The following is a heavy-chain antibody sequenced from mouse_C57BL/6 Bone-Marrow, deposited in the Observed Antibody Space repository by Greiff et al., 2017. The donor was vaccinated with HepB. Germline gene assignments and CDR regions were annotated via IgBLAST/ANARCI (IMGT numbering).Heavy chain of an antibody. CDR1: GFSLTSYA. D-gene: IGHD2-4*01. V-gene: IGHV2-9-1*01. CDR2: IWTGGGT. CDR3: AREGYDYDGTWFAY. J-gene: IGHJ3*01. Sequence: VKLVESGPGLVAPSQSLSITCTVSGFSLTSYAISWVRQPPGKGLEWLGVIWTGGGTNYNSALKSRLSISKDNSKSQVFLKMNSLQTDDTARYYCAREGYDYDGTWFAYWGQGTLVTVSA.